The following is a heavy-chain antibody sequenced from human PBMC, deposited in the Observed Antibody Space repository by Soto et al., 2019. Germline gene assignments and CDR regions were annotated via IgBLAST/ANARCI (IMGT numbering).Heavy chain of an antibody. CDR2: IHYSGSA. J-gene: IGHJ3*02. CDR1: GGSISSYF. D-gene: IGHD2-15*01. V-gene: IGHV4-59*01. Sequence: LCGGSISSYFWSWIRQPPGKGLECIGYIHYSGSATYNPSLKSRVTISIDTSKNQFSLKLRSVTAADTAVYYCARDGGRDALDIWGRGTMVTVSS. CDR3: ARDGGRDALDI.